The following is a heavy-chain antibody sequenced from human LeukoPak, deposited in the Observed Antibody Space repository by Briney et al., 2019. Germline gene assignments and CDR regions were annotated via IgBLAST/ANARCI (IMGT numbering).Heavy chain of an antibody. J-gene: IGHJ4*02. D-gene: IGHD2-2*01. CDR3: ARGGGRASTRPPVLLFLGY. Sequence: ASVKVSCKASGYTFTSYDINWVRQATGQGLEWMGWMNPNSGNTGYAQKFQGRVTMTRNTSISTAYMELSSLRSEDTAVYYCARGGGRASTRPPVLLFLGYWGQGTLVTVSS. V-gene: IGHV1-8*01. CDR1: GYTFTSYD. CDR2: MNPNSGNT.